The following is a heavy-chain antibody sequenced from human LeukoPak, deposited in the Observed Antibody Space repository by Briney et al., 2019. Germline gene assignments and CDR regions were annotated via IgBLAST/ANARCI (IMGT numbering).Heavy chain of an antibody. V-gene: IGHV4-34*01. CDR1: GGSISSGGYS. CDR3: ARARSYCSGGSCYGFYYYYYGMDV. J-gene: IGHJ6*02. Sequence: SETLSLTCAVSGGSISSGGYSWSWIRQPPGKGLEWIGEINHSGSTNYNPSLKSRVTISVDTSKNQFSLKLSSVTAADTAVYYCARARSYCSGGSCYGFYYYYYGMDVWGQGTTVTVSS. D-gene: IGHD2-15*01. CDR2: INHSGST.